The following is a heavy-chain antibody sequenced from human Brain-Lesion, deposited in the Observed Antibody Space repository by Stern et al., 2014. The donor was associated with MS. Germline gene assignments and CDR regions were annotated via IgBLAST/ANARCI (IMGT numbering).Heavy chain of an antibody. CDR1: GYIFTGYY. D-gene: IGHD3-3*01. V-gene: IGHV1-2*02. CDR3: ARDQRGITIFGVVTDYYYLGMDV. Sequence: QVQLVESGAEVKKPGASVKVSCKTSGYIFTGYYIHWVRQAPGQGLEWMAWINPNTGGTKYAPQFHGRVTMSRDTSISTAYVELSSLTSDDTAVYYCARDQRGITIFGVVTDYYYLGMDVWGQGTTVTVSS. CDR2: INPNTGGT. J-gene: IGHJ6*02.